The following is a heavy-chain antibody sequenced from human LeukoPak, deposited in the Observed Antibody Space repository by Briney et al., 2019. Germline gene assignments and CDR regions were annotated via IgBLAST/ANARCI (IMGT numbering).Heavy chain of an antibody. Sequence: GRSLRLSCAASGFTFSSYSVNWVRQAPRKGLERVSYISSSSSTIYYADSVKGRFTISRDNAKNSLYLQMSSLRAEDTAVYYCARDYYDFWSTDAFDIWGQGTMVTVSS. CDR2: ISSSSSTI. D-gene: IGHD3-3*01. J-gene: IGHJ3*02. V-gene: IGHV3-48*01. CDR1: GFTFSSYS. CDR3: ARDYYDFWSTDAFDI.